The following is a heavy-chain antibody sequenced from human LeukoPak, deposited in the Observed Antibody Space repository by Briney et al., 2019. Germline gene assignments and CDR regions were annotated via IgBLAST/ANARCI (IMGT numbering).Heavy chain of an antibody. CDR2: VSAFNGHT. CDR1: GYTFNSYG. CDR3: ARLIPQKWELPGKWFDP. D-gene: IGHD1-26*01. V-gene: IGHV1-18*01. Sequence: ASVKVSCKASGYTFNSYGISWVRQAPGQGLEWMGWVSAFNGHTNYAQKFQGRVTMTTDTSTSTASMELRSLRSDDTAVYYCARLIPQKWELPGKWFDPWGQGTLVTVSS. J-gene: IGHJ5*02.